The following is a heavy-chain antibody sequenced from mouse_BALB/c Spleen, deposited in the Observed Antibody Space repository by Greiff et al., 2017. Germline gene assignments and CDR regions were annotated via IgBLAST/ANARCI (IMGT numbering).Heavy chain of an antibody. CDR3: ARHAGYWDFDG. CDR1: GFTFSSYT. J-gene: IGHJ1*01. CDR2: ISNGGGST. Sequence: EVQLVESGGGLVQPGGSLKLSCAASGFTFSSYTMSWVRQTPEKRLEWVAYISNGGGSTYYPDTVKGRFTISRDNAKNTLYLQMSSRKSEDTAMYYCARHAGYWDFDGWGAGTTVTVSA. V-gene: IGHV5-12-2*01.